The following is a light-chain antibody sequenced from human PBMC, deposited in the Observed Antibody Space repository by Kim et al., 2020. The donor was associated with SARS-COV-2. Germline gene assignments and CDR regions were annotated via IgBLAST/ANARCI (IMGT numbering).Light chain of an antibody. Sequence: GQGVIISCSGNNSNVGSNAVNWYQHVPGTAPKVLIFANCKRPSGVPDRFSGSKSGTSASLAVSGLQSEDEADYYCATWDDRLIAWVFGGGTQLTVL. J-gene: IGLJ3*02. CDR1: NSNVGSNA. CDR3: ATWDDRLIAWV. CDR2: ANC. V-gene: IGLV1-44*01.